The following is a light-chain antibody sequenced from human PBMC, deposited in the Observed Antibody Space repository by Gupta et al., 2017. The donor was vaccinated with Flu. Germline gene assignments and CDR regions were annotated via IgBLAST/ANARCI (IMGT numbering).Light chain of an antibody. Sequence: SGDELGDKFTCWYQQKPGQSPVLVIYRDKKRPRGIPERFSGSNSGNIATLTISGAEAMDEADYFCQAWDTTSNCVFGGGTKLTVL. V-gene: IGLV3-1*01. J-gene: IGLJ3*02. CDR3: QAWDTTSNCV. CDR1: ELGDKF. CDR2: RDK.